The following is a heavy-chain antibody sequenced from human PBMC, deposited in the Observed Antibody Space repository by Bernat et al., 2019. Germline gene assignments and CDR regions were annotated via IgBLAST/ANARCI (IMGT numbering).Heavy chain of an antibody. CDR1: GGSFSGYY. Sequence: QVQLQQWGAGLLKPSETLSLTCAVYGGSFSGYYWSWIRQPPGKGLEWIGEINHSGSTNYNPSLKSRVTISVDTSKNQFSLKLSSVTAADTAVYYCARVKYQLLWGHWFDPWGQGTLVTVSS. D-gene: IGHD2-2*01. V-gene: IGHV4-34*01. J-gene: IGHJ5*02. CDR2: INHSGST. CDR3: ARVKYQLLWGHWFDP.